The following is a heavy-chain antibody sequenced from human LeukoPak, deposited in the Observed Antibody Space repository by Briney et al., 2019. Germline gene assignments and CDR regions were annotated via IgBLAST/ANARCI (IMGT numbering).Heavy chain of an antibody. CDR3: ASSNTARDYFDY. V-gene: IGHV4-59*01. CDR2: IYYSGST. J-gene: IGHJ4*02. Sequence: SETLSLTCTVSGGSISSYYWSWIRQPPGKGLEWIGYIYYSGSTNYNPSLKSRVTISVDTSKNQFSLKLSSVTAADTAVYYCASSNTARDYFDYWGQGTLVTVSS. CDR1: GGSISSYY. D-gene: IGHD2-2*02.